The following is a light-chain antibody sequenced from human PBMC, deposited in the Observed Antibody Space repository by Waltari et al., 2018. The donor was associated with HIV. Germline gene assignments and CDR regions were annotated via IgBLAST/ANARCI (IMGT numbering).Light chain of an antibody. CDR2: GAS. CDR1: QSITTK. V-gene: IGKV3-15*01. CDR3: QQYNNWPPWT. J-gene: IGKJ1*01. Sequence: EIVMTQSPATLSVSPGERVTLSCRPSQSITTKLAWYQPPPGQAPSLLIYGASTRAPGIPDRCSGSGSGTEFTLTISSLQSEDFAIYYCQQYNNWPPWTFGQGTKVEI.